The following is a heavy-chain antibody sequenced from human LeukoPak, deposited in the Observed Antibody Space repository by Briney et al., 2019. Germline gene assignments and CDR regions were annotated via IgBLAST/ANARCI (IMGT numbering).Heavy chain of an antibody. V-gene: IGHV3-21*01. D-gene: IGHD6-19*01. CDR1: GFTFNTHS. CDR2: VSSGSSYI. CDR3: AREPSESSAWYDL. Sequence: GGSLRLSCVASGFTFNTHSMNWVRQAPGKGLEWVSFVSSGSSYIYYADSVKGRFTISRDNARNSLYLQMNSLRAEDTAVYYCAREPSESSAWYDLWGQGTLVTVSS. J-gene: IGHJ5*02.